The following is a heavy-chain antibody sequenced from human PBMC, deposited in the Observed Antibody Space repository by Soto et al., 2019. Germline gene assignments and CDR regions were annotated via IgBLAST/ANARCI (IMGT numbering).Heavy chain of an antibody. J-gene: IGHJ6*02. CDR2: ISSSSSYT. Sequence: QVQLVESGGDLVKPGGSLRLSCAASGFTFSDYYMSWIRQAPGKGLEGVSYISSSSSYTNYADSVKGRFTISRDNANNSLYLQMNSLRAEDTAVYYCARGSIAARVAYYYFGMDVWGQGTTVTVSS. CDR1: GFTFSDYY. CDR3: ARGSIAARVAYYYFGMDV. D-gene: IGHD6-6*01. V-gene: IGHV3-11*05.